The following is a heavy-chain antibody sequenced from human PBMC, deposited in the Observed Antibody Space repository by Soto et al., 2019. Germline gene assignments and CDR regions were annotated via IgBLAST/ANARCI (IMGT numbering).Heavy chain of an antibody. V-gene: IGHV3-74*01. Sequence: RSLRLSCAASGFTFSRYWMHWIRQAPGKGLVWVSRINTDERSTSYADSVKGRFTISRDNAKNSLYLQMNSLRAEDTAVYYCAGLNDFWSGYYPDYWGQGTLVTVSS. CDR3: AGLNDFWSGYYPDY. J-gene: IGHJ4*02. CDR2: INTDERST. D-gene: IGHD3-3*01. CDR1: GFTFSRYW.